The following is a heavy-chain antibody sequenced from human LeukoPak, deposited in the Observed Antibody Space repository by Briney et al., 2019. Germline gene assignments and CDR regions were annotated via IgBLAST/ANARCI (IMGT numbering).Heavy chain of an antibody. CDR1: GYTFTGYY. V-gene: IGHV1-2*02. Sequence: GASVKVSCKASGYTFTGYYMHWVRQAPGQGLEWMGWINPNSGGTNYAQKLQGRVTMTTDTSTSTAYMELRSLRSDDTAVYYCARARTGYYLPGDYWGQGTLVTVS. CDR2: INPNSGGT. J-gene: IGHJ4*02. CDR3: ARARTGYYLPGDY. D-gene: IGHD3-9*01.